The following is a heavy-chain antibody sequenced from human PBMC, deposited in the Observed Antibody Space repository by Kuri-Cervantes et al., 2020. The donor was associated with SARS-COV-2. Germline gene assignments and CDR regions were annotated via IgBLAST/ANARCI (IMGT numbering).Heavy chain of an antibody. J-gene: IGHJ2*01. D-gene: IGHD3-3*01. CDR2: IHPDSGGT. V-gene: IGHV1-2*02. Sequence: ASVKVSCKASGYSFTGYYMHWVRQAPGQGLEWMGWIHPDSGGTNYAQKFQGQVTMTRDTSIDTAYLELSSLRSDDTAVYYCARAHAYDFWSGYSHWYFDLWGRGTLVTVSS. CDR1: GYSFTGYY. CDR3: ARAHAYDFWSGYSHWYFDL.